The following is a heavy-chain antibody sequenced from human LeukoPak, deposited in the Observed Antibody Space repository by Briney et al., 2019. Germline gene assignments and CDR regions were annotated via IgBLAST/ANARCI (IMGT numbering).Heavy chain of an antibody. J-gene: IGHJ4*02. Sequence: GGSLRLSCAASGFTFSTYAMSWVRQAPGKGLGWVSSISGSNGGTYYADSVKGRFTISRDNSKNTLYLHMNSLRAEDAAVYYCARITGYSGYWGQGTLVTVSS. CDR1: GFTFSTYA. CDR2: ISGSNGGT. D-gene: IGHD5-18*01. V-gene: IGHV3-23*01. CDR3: ARITGYSGY.